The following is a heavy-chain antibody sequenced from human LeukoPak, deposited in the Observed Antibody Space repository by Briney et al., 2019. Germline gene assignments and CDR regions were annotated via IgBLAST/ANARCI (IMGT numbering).Heavy chain of an antibody. CDR1: GGSISSSSYY. V-gene: IGHV4-39*07. Sequence: PSETLSLTCTVSGGSISSSSYYWGWIRQPPGKGLEWIGSIYYSGSTYYNPSLKSRATISVDTSKNQFSLKLSSVTAADTAVYYCARTRKGSGWYWGNWFDPWGQGTLVTVSS. J-gene: IGHJ5*02. CDR3: ARTRKGSGWYWGNWFDP. CDR2: IYYSGST. D-gene: IGHD6-19*01.